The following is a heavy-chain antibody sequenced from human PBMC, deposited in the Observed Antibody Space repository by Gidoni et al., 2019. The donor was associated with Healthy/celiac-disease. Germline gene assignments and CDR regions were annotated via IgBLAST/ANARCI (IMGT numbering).Heavy chain of an antibody. CDR1: GFTFSSYG. D-gene: IGHD2-2*01. CDR2: ISYDGSNK. CDR3: AKGAEYQLLTAVDV. V-gene: IGHV3-30*18. J-gene: IGHJ6*02. Sequence: QVQLVESGGGVVQPGRSLSLSCAAPGFTFSSYGMHWVRQAPGKGLEWVAVISYDGSNKYYADSVKGRFTISRDNSKNTLYLQMNSLRAEDTAVYYCAKGAEYQLLTAVDVWGQGTTVTVSS.